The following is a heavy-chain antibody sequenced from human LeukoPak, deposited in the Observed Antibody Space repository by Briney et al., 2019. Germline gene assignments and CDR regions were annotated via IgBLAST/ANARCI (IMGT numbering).Heavy chain of an antibody. D-gene: IGHD6-6*01. J-gene: IGHJ5*02. V-gene: IGHV1-2*02. Sequence: ASVKVSCKASGYTFTGYYMHWVRQAPGQGLEWMGWINPNSGGTNYAQKFQGRVTMTRDTSISTAYMELSRLRSDATAVYYSAREGSIAARGRKGWFDPWGQGTLVTVSS. CDR1: GYTFTGYY. CDR2: INPNSGGT. CDR3: AREGSIAARGRKGWFDP.